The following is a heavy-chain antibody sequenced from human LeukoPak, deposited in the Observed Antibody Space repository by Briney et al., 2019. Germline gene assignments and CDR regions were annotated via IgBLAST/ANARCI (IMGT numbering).Heavy chain of an antibody. CDR3: ARGHAGAARSPFEY. V-gene: IGHV1-18*01. J-gene: IGHJ4*02. Sequence: VASVKVSCKASGYTFTSYGISWVRQAPGQGLEWRGWISAYNGNTNYAQKLQGRVTMTTDTSTSTAYMELRSLRSDDTAVYYCARGHAGAARSPFEYWGQGTLVTVSS. D-gene: IGHD6-6*01. CDR2: ISAYNGNT. CDR1: GYTFTSYG.